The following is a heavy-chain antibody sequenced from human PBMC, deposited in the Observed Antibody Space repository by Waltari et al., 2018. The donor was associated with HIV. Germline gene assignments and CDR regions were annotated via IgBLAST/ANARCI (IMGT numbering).Heavy chain of an antibody. D-gene: IGHD4-17*01. J-gene: IGHJ4*01. CDR1: GFVVSNNF. V-gene: IGHV3-66*02. CDR2: IYISXNA. CDR3: XXGGDNGDINF. Sequence: EVHLVESGGGLVQPGGPLRLSWAASGFVVSNNFMTWVXXAPXKGLEWXXVIYISXNAYYADSVXXRXXISXXXSXNTXFXXMNXXXTXXXXXXXXXXGGDNGDINFWGHGTLVTVSS.